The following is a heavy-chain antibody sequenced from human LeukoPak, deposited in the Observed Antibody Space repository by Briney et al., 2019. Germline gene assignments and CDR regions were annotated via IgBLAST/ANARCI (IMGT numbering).Heavy chain of an antibody. Sequence: PGGSLRLSCAASGFTFSSYAMSWVHQAPGKGLEWVSAISGSGGRTYYADSVKGRFTISRDNSKNTLYLQMNSLRAEDTAVYYCAKVKYSSGFFDYWGQGTLVTVSS. D-gene: IGHD6-19*01. CDR3: AKVKYSSGFFDY. V-gene: IGHV3-23*01. CDR2: ISGSGGRT. CDR1: GFTFSSYA. J-gene: IGHJ4*02.